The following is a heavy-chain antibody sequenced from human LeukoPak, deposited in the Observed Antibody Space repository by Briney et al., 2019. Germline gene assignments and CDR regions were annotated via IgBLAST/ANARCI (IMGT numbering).Heavy chain of an antibody. Sequence: SETLSLTCTVSGGSIRSSYYYWGWIRQPPGKGLEWIGSIYDSGSTYYNPSLKSRVTISVDTSKSQFSLKLNSVTAADTAVYYCAREASNSSGWNDAFDIWGQGTMVTVSS. CDR1: GGSIRSSYYY. CDR3: AREASNSSGWNDAFDI. V-gene: IGHV4-39*02. CDR2: IYDSGST. D-gene: IGHD6-19*01. J-gene: IGHJ3*02.